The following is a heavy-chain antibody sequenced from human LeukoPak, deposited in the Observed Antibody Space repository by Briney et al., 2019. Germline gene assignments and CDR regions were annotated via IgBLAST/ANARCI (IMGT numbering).Heavy chain of an antibody. V-gene: IGHV4-39*01. CDR2: IYYSGST. CDR1: GGSISSSSYY. CDR3: ARQEEVATGHYYYYMDV. J-gene: IGHJ6*03. Sequence: PSETLSLTCTVSGGSISSSSYYWGWIRQPPGKGLEWIGSIYYSGSTYYNPSLKSRVTISVDTSKNQFSLKLSSVTAADTAVYYCARQEEVATGHYYYYMDVWGKGTTVTVSS. D-gene: IGHD6-25*01.